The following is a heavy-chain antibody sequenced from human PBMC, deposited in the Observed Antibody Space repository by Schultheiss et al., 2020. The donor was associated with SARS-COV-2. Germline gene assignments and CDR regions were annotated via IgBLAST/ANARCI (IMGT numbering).Heavy chain of an antibody. CDR1: GFTFDDYA. V-gene: IGHV3-9*01. D-gene: IGHD6-13*01. CDR3: AKDIAAAGSFDY. CDR2: ISWNSGSI. Sequence: GGSLRLSCAASGFTFDDYAMHWVRQAPGKGLEWVSGISWNSGSIGYADSVKGRFTISRDNAKNSLYLQMNSLRAEDTALYYCAKDIAAAGSFDYWGQGTLVTVSS. J-gene: IGHJ4*02.